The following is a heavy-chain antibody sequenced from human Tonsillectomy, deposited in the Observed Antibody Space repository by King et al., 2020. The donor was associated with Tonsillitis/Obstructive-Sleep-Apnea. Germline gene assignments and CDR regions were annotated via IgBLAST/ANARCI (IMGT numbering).Heavy chain of an antibody. CDR2: IKSKTDGGTT. Sequence: SWGRKDPGKGLKWVGRIKSKTDGGTTDCDGPVKGRFTISRDDSKNTLYLQMNSLKHDDTAKYYCITWTGAVWCKGTLVTVSS. D-gene: IGHD1-14*01. V-gene: IGHV3-15*01. CDR3: ITWTGAV. J-gene: IGHJ4*02.